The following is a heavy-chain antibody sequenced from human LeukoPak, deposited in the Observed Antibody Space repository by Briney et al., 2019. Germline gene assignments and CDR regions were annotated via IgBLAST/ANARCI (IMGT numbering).Heavy chain of an antibody. Sequence: VQPGGSLRLSCAASEFTFSDHWMSWVRQAPGKGLEWVANIKQDGSEKYYVDSVKGRFTISRDNAKNSLYLQMNSLRAEDTAVYYCARAYGVTIPPTGWFDPWGQGTLVTVSS. V-gene: IGHV3-7*01. J-gene: IGHJ5*02. CDR2: IKQDGSEK. CDR3: ARAYGVTIPPTGWFDP. CDR1: EFTFSDHW. D-gene: IGHD3-10*01.